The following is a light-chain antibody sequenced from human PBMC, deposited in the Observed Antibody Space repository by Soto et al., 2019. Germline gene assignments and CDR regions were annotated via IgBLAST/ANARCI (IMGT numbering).Light chain of an antibody. CDR2: LGS. V-gene: IGKV2-28*01. CDR3: MQPLQTPWT. CDR1: QSLLHSNGYNY. J-gene: IGKJ1*01. Sequence: DIVMTQSPLSLPVTPGEPASISCRSSQSLLHSNGYNYLGWYLQKPGQSPQLLIYLGSNRASGVPDRFSGSGSGTNCTLKISRVEAEDVGVYCCMQPLQTPWTFGQGTKVEIK.